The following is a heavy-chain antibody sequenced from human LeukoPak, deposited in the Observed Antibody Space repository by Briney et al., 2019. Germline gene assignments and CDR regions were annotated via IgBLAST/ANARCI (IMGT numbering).Heavy chain of an antibody. CDR2: ISAYNGNT. CDR3: ARDWGYNWNDGGGGFDY. Sequence: ASVKVSCKASGYTFTNYGISWVRQAPGQGLEWMGWISAYNGNTNYAQKLQGRVTMTKDTSTSTAYMELRSLRSDDTAVYYCARDWGYNWNDGGGGFDYWGHGTLVTVSS. V-gene: IGHV1-18*01. J-gene: IGHJ4*01. CDR1: GYTFTNYG. D-gene: IGHD1-20*01.